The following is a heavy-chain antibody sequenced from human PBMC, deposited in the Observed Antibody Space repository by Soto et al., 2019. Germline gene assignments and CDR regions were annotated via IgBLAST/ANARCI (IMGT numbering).Heavy chain of an antibody. J-gene: IGHJ6*02. CDR1: GGSISSSSYY. V-gene: IGHV4-39*01. Sequence: QLQLQESGPGLVKPSETLSLTCTVSGGSISSSSYYWGWIRQPPGKGLEWIGSIYYSGSTYYNPSLKSRVTISVDTSKNQFSLKLSSVTAADTAVYYCASDLTGYYYGMDVWGQGTTVTVSS. CDR3: ASDLTGYYYGMDV. D-gene: IGHD3-9*01. CDR2: IYYSGST.